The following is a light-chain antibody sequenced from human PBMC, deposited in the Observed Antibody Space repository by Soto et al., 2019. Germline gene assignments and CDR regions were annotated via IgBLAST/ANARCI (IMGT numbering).Light chain of an antibody. J-gene: IGKJ1*01. V-gene: IGKV3-15*01. CDR1: QSVSSSY. Sequence: EMVLTQAPGTLSLSPGERSTLSCRASQSVSSSYLAWYQQKPGQAPRLLSYGASTRATGIPARFSGSGSGTEFTLTISSLQSEDFAVYYCQQYNNWPPWTFGQGTKVDNK. CDR2: GAS. CDR3: QQYNNWPPWT.